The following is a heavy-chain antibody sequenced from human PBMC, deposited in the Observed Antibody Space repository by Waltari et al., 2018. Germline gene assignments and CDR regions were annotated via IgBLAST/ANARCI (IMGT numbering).Heavy chain of an antibody. V-gene: IGHV3-30*18. CDR2: ASFDGSTT. CDR3: AKDAFGNTYLDH. D-gene: IGHD3-10*01. Sequence: QVQLVESGGGLVQPGMSLRLSCAASGFSRSHFGMHWVRQAQGKGLEWGALASFDGSTTYYADSVRGRFTISRDNSKNTLYLDINTLRVDDTAIYYCAKDAFGNTYLDHWGQGTLATVSS. J-gene: IGHJ5*02. CDR1: GFSRSHFG.